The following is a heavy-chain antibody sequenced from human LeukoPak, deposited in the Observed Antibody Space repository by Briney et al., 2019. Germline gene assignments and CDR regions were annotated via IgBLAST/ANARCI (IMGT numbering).Heavy chain of an antibody. D-gene: IGHD5-24*01. CDR1: GYSFTSYW. J-gene: IGHJ3*02. Sequence: GESLKISCKGSGYSFTSYWIGWVRQMPGKGLEWMGIIYPGDSDTRYSPSFQGQVTISADKSISTAYLQWSSLKASDTAMYYCARHKLPSLDRDAFDIWGQGTMVTVSS. CDR3: ARHKLPSLDRDAFDI. V-gene: IGHV5-51*01. CDR2: IYPGDSDT.